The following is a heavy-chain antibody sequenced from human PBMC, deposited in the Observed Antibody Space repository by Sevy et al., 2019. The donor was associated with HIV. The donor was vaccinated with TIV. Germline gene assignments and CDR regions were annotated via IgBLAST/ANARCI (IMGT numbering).Heavy chain of an antibody. CDR2: IKQYGCDK. V-gene: IGHV3-7*04. J-gene: IGHJ5*02. CDR3: ARGGAAIS. Sequence: GGSLRLSCAAWGFAFRSNGMTWVRQAPEKGLEGVANIKQYGCDKYYVDSVKGRFTISRDNGKNSLYLQMNSLRAEDTAVYYCARGGAAISWGLGTLVTVSS. D-gene: IGHD3-3*01. CDR1: GFAFRSNG.